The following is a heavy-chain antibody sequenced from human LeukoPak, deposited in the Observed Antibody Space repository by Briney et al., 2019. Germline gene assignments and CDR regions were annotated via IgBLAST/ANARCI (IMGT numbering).Heavy chain of an antibody. CDR3: AGDYYYDSSGRRGYFDY. CDR2: IIPIFGTA. D-gene: IGHD3-22*01. Sequence: SVKVSCKASGGTFSSYAISWVRQAPGQGLEWMGWIIPIFGTANYAQKFQGRVTITRDESTSTAYMELTRLRSEEPAAYYCAGDYYYDSSGRRGYFDYWGQGTLGTVSS. J-gene: IGHJ4*02. CDR1: GGTFSSYA. V-gene: IGHV1-69*05.